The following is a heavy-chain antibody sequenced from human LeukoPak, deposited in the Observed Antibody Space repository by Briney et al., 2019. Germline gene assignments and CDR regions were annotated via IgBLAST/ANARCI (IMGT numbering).Heavy chain of an antibody. Sequence: GGSLRLSCAAPGFTFSSYGMHWVRQAPGKGLEWVAVISYDGSNKYYADSVKGRFTISRDNSKNTLYLQMNSLRAEDTAVYYCAKLPGGSDAFDIWGQGTMVTVSS. J-gene: IGHJ3*02. CDR1: GFTFSSYG. CDR2: ISYDGSNK. V-gene: IGHV3-30*18. CDR3: AKLPGGSDAFDI. D-gene: IGHD3-10*01.